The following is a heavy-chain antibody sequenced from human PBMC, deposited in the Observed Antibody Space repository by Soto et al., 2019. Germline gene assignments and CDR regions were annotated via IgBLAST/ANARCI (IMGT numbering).Heavy chain of an antibody. D-gene: IGHD1-26*01. CDR2: ISSSSTI. V-gene: IGHV3-48*02. Sequence: LRLSCAASGFTFSSYSMNWVRQAPGKGLEWVSYISSSSTIYYADSVKGRFTISRDNAKNSLYLQTNSLRDEDTAVYYCASSIGSYFYYYYGMDVWGQGTTVTVYS. CDR1: GFTFSSYS. J-gene: IGHJ6*02. CDR3: ASSIGSYFYYYYGMDV.